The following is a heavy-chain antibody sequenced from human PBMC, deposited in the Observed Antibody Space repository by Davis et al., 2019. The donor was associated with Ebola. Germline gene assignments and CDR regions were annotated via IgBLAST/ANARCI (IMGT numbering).Heavy chain of an antibody. CDR1: GFTFGDYA. J-gene: IGHJ3*02. Sequence: GESLKISCAASGFTFGDYAMHWVRQAPGKGLEWVSLISWDGRSTAYADSVRGRFTISRDNSKNTLYLQMNGLRVEDTAIYYCAKDTSNIWFDIWGQGTMVTVSS. CDR3: AKDTSNIWFDI. CDR2: ISWDGRST. D-gene: IGHD2/OR15-2a*01. V-gene: IGHV3-43D*03.